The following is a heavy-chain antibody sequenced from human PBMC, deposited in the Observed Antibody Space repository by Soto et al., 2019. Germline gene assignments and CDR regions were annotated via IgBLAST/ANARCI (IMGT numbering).Heavy chain of an antibody. J-gene: IGHJ5*02. CDR2: IPHSGTA. CDR1: GYSISSGYY. V-gene: IGHV4-38-2*02. CDR3: PTASGGHSVWAHCSDP. D-gene: IGHD2-21*02. Sequence: PSETLSLTCTVSGYSISSGYYWSWIRQTAGKGLEWIGSIPHSGTAFYNPSVRSRVTISMDTSNNNFSLKLNSLSATDTAVYYCPTASGGHSVWAHCSDPWGQGTLVTVSS.